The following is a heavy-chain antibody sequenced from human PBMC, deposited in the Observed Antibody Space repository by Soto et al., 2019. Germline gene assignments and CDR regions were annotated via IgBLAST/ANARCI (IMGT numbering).Heavy chain of an antibody. D-gene: IGHD6-13*01. J-gene: IGHJ4*02. V-gene: IGHV4-4*02. CDR3: ARITAAGTSVDY. CDR1: GGSISSSNW. CDR2: IYHSGGT. Sequence: QVQLQESGPGLVKPSGTLSLTCAVSGGSISSSNWWSWVRQPPGKGLEWIGEIYHSGGTNYNPSLKSRVTILVDKSKNQFSLKLSSVTAADTTVYYCARITAAGTSVDYWGQGTLVTVSS.